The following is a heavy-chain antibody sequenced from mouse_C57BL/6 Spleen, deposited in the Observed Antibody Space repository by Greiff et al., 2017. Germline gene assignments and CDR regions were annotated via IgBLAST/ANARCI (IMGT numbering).Heavy chain of an antibody. V-gene: IGHV5-12*01. CDR3: ARGPYDYDRYFDV. J-gene: IGHJ1*03. D-gene: IGHD2-4*01. CDR2: ISNGGGST. Sequence: EVQLVESGGGLVQPGGSLKLSCAASGFTFSDYYMYWVRQTPEKRLEWVAYISNGGGSTYYPDTVKDRFTISRDNAKNNLYLQMSRLKSDDTAMYYCARGPYDYDRYFDVWGTGTTVTVSS. CDR1: GFTFSDYY.